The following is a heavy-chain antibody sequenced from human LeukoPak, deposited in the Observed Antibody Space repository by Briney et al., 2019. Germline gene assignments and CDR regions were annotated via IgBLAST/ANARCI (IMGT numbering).Heavy chain of an antibody. CDR1: GFTFSSYA. D-gene: IGHD3-22*01. J-gene: IGHJ4*02. CDR2: ISGSGGST. CDR3: AKQGGLTMIVVVISFDY. V-gene: IGHV3-23*01. Sequence: GGSLRLSCAASGFTFSSYAMSWVRQAPGKGLEWVSAISGSGGSTYYADSVKGRFTISRDNSKNTLYLQMNSLRAEDTAVYYCAKQGGLTMIVVVISFDYWGQGTLVTVSS.